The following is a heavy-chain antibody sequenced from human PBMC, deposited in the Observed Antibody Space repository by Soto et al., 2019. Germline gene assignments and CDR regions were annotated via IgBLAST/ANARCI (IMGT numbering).Heavy chain of an antibody. CDR3: AKGLYCYDSSGYRLFDY. Sequence: LRLSCAASGFMCNNYARSWVRQAPGEGLEWVSSVSVSGGTTYYADSLKGRFTISRDNSKKTVYLQMNRLRADDTAIYYCAKGLYCYDSSGYRLFDYWGQGTLVTVSS. V-gene: IGHV3-23*01. J-gene: IGHJ4*02. CDR1: GFMCNNYA. CDR2: VSVSGGTT. D-gene: IGHD3-22*01.